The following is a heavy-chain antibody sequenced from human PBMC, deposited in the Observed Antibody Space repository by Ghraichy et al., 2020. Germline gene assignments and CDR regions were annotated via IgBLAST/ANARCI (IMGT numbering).Heavy chain of an antibody. CDR3: AKNLRPGQAVYDF. J-gene: IGHJ4*02. CDR2: ISGSGAYI. CDR1: GFTFSGYA. D-gene: IGHD5/OR15-5a*01. V-gene: IGHV3-23*01. Sequence: GSLRLSCETSGFTFSGYAMTWVRQAPGKGLEWLSAISGSGAYIYYADSVKGRFTISRDNPRNTLYLQMNNLRAEDTAVYYCAKNLRPGQAVYDFWGQGTLVTVSS.